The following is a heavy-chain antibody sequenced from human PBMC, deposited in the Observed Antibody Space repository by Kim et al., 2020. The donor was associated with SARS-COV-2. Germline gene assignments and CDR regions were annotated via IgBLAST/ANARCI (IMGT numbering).Heavy chain of an antibody. CDR3: ARGGIALYYYGMDV. D-gene: IGHD6-13*01. Sequence: ARKFQGRVTITADESTSTAYMELRSLRSEDTAVYYCARGGIALYYYGMDVWGQGTTVTVSS. J-gene: IGHJ6*02. V-gene: IGHV1-69*01.